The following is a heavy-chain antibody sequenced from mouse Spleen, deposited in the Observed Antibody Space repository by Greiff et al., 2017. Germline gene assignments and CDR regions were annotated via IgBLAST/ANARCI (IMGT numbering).Heavy chain of an antibody. CDR1: GYTFTDYY. CDR2: INPNNGGT. Sequence: EVQLQQSGPELVKPGASVKISCKASGYTFTDYYMNWVKQSHGKSLEWIGDINPNNGGTSYNQKFKGKATLTVDKSSSTAYMELRSLTSEDSAVYYCARWYGNNYYAMDYWGQGTSVTVSS. CDR3: ARWYGNNYYAMDY. D-gene: IGHD2-10*02. J-gene: IGHJ4*01. V-gene: IGHV1-26*01.